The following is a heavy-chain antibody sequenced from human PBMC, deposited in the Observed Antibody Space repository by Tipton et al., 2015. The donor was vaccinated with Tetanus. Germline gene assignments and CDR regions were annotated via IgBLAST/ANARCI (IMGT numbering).Heavy chain of an antibody. CDR2: VRNEVFSYAR. Sequence: SLRLSCAVSGFTLSESGIHWVRQAPGKGLEWLGRVRNEVFSYARSYAASLKGRFSISRYYLKNTASLQMKLLKTEDTALYYCASHFPTSYVYEGWLDPWGQGPLVTVSS. CDR1: GFTLSESG. D-gene: IGHD5/OR15-5a*01. CDR3: ASHFPTSYVYEGWLDP. V-gene: IGHV3-73*01. J-gene: IGHJ5*02.